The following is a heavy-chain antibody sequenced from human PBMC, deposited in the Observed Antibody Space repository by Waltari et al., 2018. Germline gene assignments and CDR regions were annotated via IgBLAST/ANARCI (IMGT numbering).Heavy chain of an antibody. V-gene: IGHV3-21*01. D-gene: IGHD4-17*01. CDR3: ARGFWFPSLTTFRWFDP. J-gene: IGHJ5*02. CDR2: IRSSSSHT. Sequence: VQVVQSGAEVKKPGASVKLSCKASGSTLTTYMYAALWVRQAPGKGLEWVSSIRSSSSHTDYADSVKGRFTISRDDAKNSLYLQMNSLRAEDTAVYYCARGFWFPSLTTFRWFDPWGQGTLVTVSS. CDR1: GSTLTTYM.